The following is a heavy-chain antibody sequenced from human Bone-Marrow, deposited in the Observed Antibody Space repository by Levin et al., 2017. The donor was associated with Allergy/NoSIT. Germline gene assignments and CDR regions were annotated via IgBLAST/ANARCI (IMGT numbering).Heavy chain of an antibody. V-gene: IGHV1-18*01. CDR3: TRDLYCYGSGTSPDAFDL. CDR2: ISTYNDNT. J-gene: IGHJ3*01. Sequence: ASVKVSCKTSGYSFKRYGISWVRQAPGQGLEWMGWISTYNDNTRYAQRVEGRVTMTTDTSTSTAYMELRSLTSADTAVYFCTRDLYCYGSGTSPDAFDLWGQGTMVTVSS. D-gene: IGHD3-10*01. CDR1: GYSFKRYG.